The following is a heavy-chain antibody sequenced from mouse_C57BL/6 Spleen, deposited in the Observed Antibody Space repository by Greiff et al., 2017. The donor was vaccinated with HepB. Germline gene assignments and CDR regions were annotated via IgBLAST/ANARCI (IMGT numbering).Heavy chain of an antibody. Sequence: EVQLVESGGGLVQSGRSLRLSCATSGFTFSDFYMEWVRQAPGKGLEWIAASRNKANDYTTEYSASVKGRFIVSRDTSQSILYLQMNALRAEDTAIYYCAREYYYGPFYAMDYWGQGTSVTVSS. CDR3: AREYYYGPFYAMDY. CDR1: GFTFSDFY. D-gene: IGHD1-1*01. CDR2: SRNKANDYTT. J-gene: IGHJ4*01. V-gene: IGHV7-1*01.